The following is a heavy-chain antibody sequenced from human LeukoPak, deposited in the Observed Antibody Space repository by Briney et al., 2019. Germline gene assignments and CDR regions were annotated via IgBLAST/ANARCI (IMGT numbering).Heavy chain of an antibody. Sequence: ASVKVSCNASGYTFTNYYIPWVRQAPGLGLDWLGIINPSGGSTYYAQKFQGRVTMTRDTSTSTVYLEVSSLRSEDTAVYYCARGLGSTGKFDYWGQGTLVTVSS. J-gene: IGHJ4*02. V-gene: IGHV1-46*01. D-gene: IGHD1-26*01. CDR1: GYTFTNYY. CDR2: INPSGGST. CDR3: ARGLGSTGKFDY.